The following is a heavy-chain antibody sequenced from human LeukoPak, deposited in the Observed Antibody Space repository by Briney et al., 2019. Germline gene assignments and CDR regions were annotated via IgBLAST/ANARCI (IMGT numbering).Heavy chain of an antibody. CDR1: GYTFTGYY. D-gene: IGHD2-2*01. J-gene: IGHJ4*02. V-gene: IGHV1-2*02. CDR2: INPNSGGT. CDR3: ARGAIVVIPAAAHFDY. Sequence: DSVNVSCKASGYTFTGYYMHWVRQAPGQGLEWMGWINPNSGGTNYAQNFQGRVTMTRDTSISTAYMELSRLRSDDTAVYYCARGAIVVIPAAAHFDYWGQGTLVPVSS.